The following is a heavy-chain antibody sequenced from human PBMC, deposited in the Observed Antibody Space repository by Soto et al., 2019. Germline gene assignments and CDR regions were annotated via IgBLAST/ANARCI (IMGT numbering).Heavy chain of an antibody. CDR3: ARVVRGVVNWFDP. Sequence: HLVQSGPEVKKTGASITVSCKTSGDTFTNFGLSWVRQAPGQGLEWMGWIATYNSNRNYAQKFQGRLTLTTDTSTSTAYMELKNLGYDDTAVYYCARVVRGVVNWFDPWGQGTLVTVSS. CDR2: IATYNSNR. V-gene: IGHV1-18*01. J-gene: IGHJ5*02. CDR1: GDTFTNFG. D-gene: IGHD3-10*01.